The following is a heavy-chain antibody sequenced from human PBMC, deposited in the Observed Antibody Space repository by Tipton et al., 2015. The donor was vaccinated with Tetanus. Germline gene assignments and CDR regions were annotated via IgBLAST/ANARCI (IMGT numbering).Heavy chain of an antibody. CDR1: GGSISSSSYY. CDR2: IYYSGST. CDR3: ARTTPSSYDSSVNDY. V-gene: IGHV4-39*01. Sequence: TLSLTCTVSGGSISSSSYYWGWIRQPPGKGLEWIGSIYYSGSTYYNPSLKSRATISVDTSKNQFSLKLSSVTAADTAVYYCARTTPSSYDSSVNDYWGQGTLVTVSS. J-gene: IGHJ4*02. D-gene: IGHD3-22*01.